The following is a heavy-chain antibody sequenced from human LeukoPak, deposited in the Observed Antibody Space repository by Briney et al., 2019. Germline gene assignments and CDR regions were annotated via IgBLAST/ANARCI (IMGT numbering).Heavy chain of an antibody. Sequence: SETLSLTCTVSGGSISSGSYYWSWIRQPAGKGLEWIGRIYTSGSTNYNPSLKSRVTISVDTSKNQFSPKLSSVTAADTAVYYCARGPSQRLQNCFDPWGQGTLVTVSS. D-gene: IGHD4-11*01. V-gene: IGHV4-61*02. CDR3: ARGPSQRLQNCFDP. CDR2: IYTSGST. CDR1: GGSISSGSYY. J-gene: IGHJ5*02.